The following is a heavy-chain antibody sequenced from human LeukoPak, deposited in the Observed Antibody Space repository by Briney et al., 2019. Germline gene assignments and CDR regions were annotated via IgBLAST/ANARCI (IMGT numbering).Heavy chain of an antibody. CDR1: GGSISSYY. CDR3: ARRITMVRGVIRADYFDY. V-gene: IGHV4-59*08. CDR2: IYYSGST. Sequence: SETLSLTCTVSGGSISSYYWSWIRQPPGKGLEWIRYIYYSGSTNYNPSLKSRVTISVDTSKNQFSLKLSSVTAADTAGYYCARRITMVRGVIRADYFDYWGQGTLVTVSS. D-gene: IGHD3-10*01. J-gene: IGHJ4*02.